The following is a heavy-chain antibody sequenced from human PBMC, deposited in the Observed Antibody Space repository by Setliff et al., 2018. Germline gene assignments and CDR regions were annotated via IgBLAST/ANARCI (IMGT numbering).Heavy chain of an antibody. CDR1: GGTFSSFG. V-gene: IGHV1-69*05. CDR3: AREKVVVVSTTSYYYYVDV. J-gene: IGHJ6*03. D-gene: IGHD2-15*01. Sequence: ASVKVSCKASGGTFSSFGISWVRQAPGQGLEWMGGIIPSFGSTNFAQEFQGRVTITTDESTNTAYMELSSLSSEDTAVYYCAREKVVVVSTTSYYYYVDVWGKGTTVTVSS. CDR2: IIPSFGST.